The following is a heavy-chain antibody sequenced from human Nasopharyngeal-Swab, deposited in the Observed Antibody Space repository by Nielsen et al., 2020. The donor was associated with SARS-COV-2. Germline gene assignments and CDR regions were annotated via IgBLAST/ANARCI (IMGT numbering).Heavy chain of an antibody. J-gene: IGHJ3*02. D-gene: IGHD3-22*01. V-gene: IGHV4-59*01. CDR3: ASLGRLGYYDITRRRAFDI. CDR2: IYYSGST. Sequence: WIRQPPGKGLEWIGYIYYSGSTNDNPSLKSRVTISVDTSKNQFSLKLSSVTAADTAVYYCASLGRLGYYDITRRRAFDIWGQGTMVTVSS.